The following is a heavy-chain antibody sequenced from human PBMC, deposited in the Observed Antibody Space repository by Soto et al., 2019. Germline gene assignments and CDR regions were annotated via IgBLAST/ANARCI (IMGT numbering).Heavy chain of an antibody. J-gene: IGHJ3*02. D-gene: IGHD2-15*01. V-gene: IGHV3-21*01. Sequence: GGSLRLSCAASGFTFSSYSMNWVRQAPGKGLEWVSSISSSSSYIYYADSVKGRFTISRDNAKNSLYLQMNSLRAEDTAVYYCARDYWQSDAFDIWGQGTMVTVSS. CDR2: ISSSSSYI. CDR1: GFTFSSYS. CDR3: ARDYWQSDAFDI.